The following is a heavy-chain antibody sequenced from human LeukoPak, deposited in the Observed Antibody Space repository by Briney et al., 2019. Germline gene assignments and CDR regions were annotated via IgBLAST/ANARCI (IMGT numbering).Heavy chain of an antibody. V-gene: IGHV3-13*01. CDR3: ARGGPGYYLDY. CDR2: IGTAGDT. Sequence: GGSLRLSCAASGFTFSSHDMHWVRQATGKGLEWVSTIGTAGDTYYPGSVKGRFTISRENAKHSLYLQMNILKAGDTAVYYCARGGPGYYLDYWGQGTLVTVSS. CDR1: GFTFSSHD. J-gene: IGHJ4*02.